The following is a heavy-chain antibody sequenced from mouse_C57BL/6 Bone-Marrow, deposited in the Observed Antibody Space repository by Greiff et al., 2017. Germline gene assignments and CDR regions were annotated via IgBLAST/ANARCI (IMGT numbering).Heavy chain of an antibody. CDR1: GYTFTSYW. Sequence: QVQLQQPGAELVKPGASVTLSCKASGYTFTSYWLHWVKQRPGQGLEWIGMIHPNSGSTNYNEKFKSKATLTVDKSSSTAYMQLSSLTSEDAAVYYCGRSGGSPWYFDVWCTGTTVTV. J-gene: IGHJ1*03. CDR2: IHPNSGST. V-gene: IGHV1-64*01. CDR3: GRSGGSPWYFDV. D-gene: IGHD1-1*02.